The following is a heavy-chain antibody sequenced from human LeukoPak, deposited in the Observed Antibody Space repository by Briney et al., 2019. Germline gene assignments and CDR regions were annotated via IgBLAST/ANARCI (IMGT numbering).Heavy chain of an antibody. CDR3: ARDFGGSGSGYMDV. D-gene: IGHD3-10*01. J-gene: IGHJ6*03. V-gene: IGHV3-66*02. CDR2: MYSGGST. CDR1: GFTVSSSY. Sequence: GGSLRLSCAASGFTVSSSYMSWVRQAPGKGLERVSVMYSGGSTYYADSVKGRFTISRDNSKNTLYLQMNSLRAEDTAVYYRARDFGGSGSGYMDVWGKGATVTVSS.